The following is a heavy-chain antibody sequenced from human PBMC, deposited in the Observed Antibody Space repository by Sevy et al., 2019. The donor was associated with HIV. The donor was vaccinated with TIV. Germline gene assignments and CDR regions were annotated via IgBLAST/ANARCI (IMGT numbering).Heavy chain of an antibody. CDR3: ASDPSDSSGYYYSGAFDI. Sequence: GGSLKLSCAASGFTFSSYSMNWVRQAPGKGLEWVSSISSSSSYIYYADSVKGRFTISRDNAKNSLYLQMNSLRAEDTAVYYCASDPSDSSGYYYSGAFDIWGQGTVVTVSS. J-gene: IGHJ3*02. D-gene: IGHD3-22*01. V-gene: IGHV3-21*01. CDR2: ISSSSSYI. CDR1: GFTFSSYS.